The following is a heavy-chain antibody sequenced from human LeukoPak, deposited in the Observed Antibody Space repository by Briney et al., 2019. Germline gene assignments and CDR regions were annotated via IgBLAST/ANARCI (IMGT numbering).Heavy chain of an antibody. CDR2: IYPGDSDT. J-gene: IGHJ4*02. V-gene: IGHV5-51*01. Sequence: GGALQISCKGSGYCSTSYWIGWVRQLPGKGLEWMGIIYPGDSDTRYSPSFQGQVTISADKSISTAYLQWSSLKASDTAMYYCARGEGVVPAAIFAPYFDYWGQGTLVTVSS. CDR3: ARGEGVVPAAIFAPYFDY. D-gene: IGHD2-2*01. CDR1: GYCSTSYW.